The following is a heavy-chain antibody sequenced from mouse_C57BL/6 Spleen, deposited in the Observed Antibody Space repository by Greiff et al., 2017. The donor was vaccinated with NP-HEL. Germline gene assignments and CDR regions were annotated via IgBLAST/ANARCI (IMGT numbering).Heavy chain of an antibody. CDR3: AREGIYGSSPWFAY. CDR2: ISSGSSTI. CDR1: GFTFSDYG. J-gene: IGHJ3*01. D-gene: IGHD1-1*01. Sequence: EVKLVESGGGLVKPGGSLKLSCAASGFTFSDYGMHWVRQAPEKGLEWVAYISSGSSTIYSADTVKGRFTISRDNAKNTLFLQMTSLRSEDTAMYYCAREGIYGSSPWFAYWGQGTLVTVSA. V-gene: IGHV5-17*01.